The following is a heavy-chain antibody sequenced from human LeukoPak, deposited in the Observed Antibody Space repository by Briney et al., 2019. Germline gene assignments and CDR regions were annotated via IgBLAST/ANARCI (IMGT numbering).Heavy chain of an antibody. D-gene: IGHD1-26*01. V-gene: IGHV3-66*02. CDR1: GFTVSSNY. CDR2: IYSGGST. J-gene: IGHJ5*02. Sequence: SGGSLRLSCAASGFTVSSNYMSWVRHAPGKGLEGVSVIYSGGSTYYADSVKGRFTISRDNSKNTLYLQMNSLRDEDTAEYYCARGASKWELPTDYTWFDPWGRGTLVTVSS. CDR3: ARGASKWELPTDYTWFDP.